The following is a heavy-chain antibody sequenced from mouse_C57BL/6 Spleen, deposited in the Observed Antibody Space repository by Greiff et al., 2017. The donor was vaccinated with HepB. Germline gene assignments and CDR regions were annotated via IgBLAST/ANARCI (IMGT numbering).Heavy chain of an antibody. CDR1: GYTFTDYN. CDR3: ARIGGYYYCRLDY. CDR2: INPNNGGT. J-gene: IGHJ2*01. D-gene: IGHD1-1*01. Sequence: EVQLQQSGPELVRPGASVKMSCKASGYTFTDYNMHWVKQSHGKSLEWIGYINPNNGGTSYNPKFKGKATMTVHKSSSTAYLELRSLTSEDSAVYYGARIGGYYYCRLDYWGQGTTLTVSS. V-gene: IGHV1-22*01.